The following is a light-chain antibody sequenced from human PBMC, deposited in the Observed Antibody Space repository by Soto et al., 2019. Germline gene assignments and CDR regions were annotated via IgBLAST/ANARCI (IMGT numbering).Light chain of an antibody. Sequence: DIQMTQSPSSVSASVGDTVSITCRASQGINNWLAWYQQKPGKAPQVLIYAASSLQSGVLSRFSGSGFGTDFTLTITSLQPEDFATYFCQQANNFPLTFGGGTKIEIK. CDR2: AAS. V-gene: IGKV1-12*01. CDR3: QQANNFPLT. J-gene: IGKJ4*01. CDR1: QGINNW.